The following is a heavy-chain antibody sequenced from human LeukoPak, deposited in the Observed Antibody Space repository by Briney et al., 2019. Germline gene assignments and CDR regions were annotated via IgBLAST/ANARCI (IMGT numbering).Heavy chain of an antibody. CDR1: GFTFSYYW. Sequence: GGSLRLSCAASGFTFSYYWMSWVRQAPGKGLEWVASINQEGSDKHYADCVKGRFTISRDNAKNSLYLQMNSLRAEDTALYYCGRDTAVAHLYAYWGQGALVTVSS. CDR3: GRDTAVAHLYAY. CDR2: INQEGSDK. D-gene: IGHD6-19*01. V-gene: IGHV3-7*01. J-gene: IGHJ4*02.